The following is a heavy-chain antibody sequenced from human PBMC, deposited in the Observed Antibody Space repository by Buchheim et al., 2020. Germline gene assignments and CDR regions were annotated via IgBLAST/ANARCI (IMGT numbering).Heavy chain of an antibody. V-gene: IGHV5-51*01. D-gene: IGHD3-10*01. CDR3: ATHRGYGPGSYYDAFDI. J-gene: IGHJ3*02. CDR2: IYPADSHI. CDR1: GYNFTSFW. Sequence: EVQLVQSGAEVRKPGESLKISCKGSGYNFTSFWIGWVRQMPRKGLEWMGIIYPADSHIRYSPSFQGQVTISADKSISTTYLQRSSLKASDTAMYYCATHRGYGPGSYYDAFDIWGQGT.